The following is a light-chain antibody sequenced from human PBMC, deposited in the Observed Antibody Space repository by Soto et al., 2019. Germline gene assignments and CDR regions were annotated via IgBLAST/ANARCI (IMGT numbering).Light chain of an antibody. CDR1: QSVSSY. J-gene: IGKJ5*01. CDR3: QHRSNWPIT. Sequence: EIVLTQSPATLSLSPGERATLSCRASQSVSSYLAWYQQKPGQAPRLLIYDASNRATGIPARFSGSGSGTVFTPTISSLEHEDFADYYCQHRSNWPITFGQGTRLEIK. CDR2: DAS. V-gene: IGKV3-11*01.